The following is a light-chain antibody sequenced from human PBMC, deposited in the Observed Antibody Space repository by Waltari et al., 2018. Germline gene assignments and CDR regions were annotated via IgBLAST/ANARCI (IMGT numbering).Light chain of an antibody. CDR1: QSVGNNY. J-gene: IGKJ4*01. Sequence: EIVLTQYPGTLSLSPGERATLSCRASQSVGNNYLAWYQKKGGQAPRLRIYGASGRATGIPDRFSGSGSGTDFTLTISRLEPEDFAVYYCQQYATSPLTFGGGTKVEI. CDR2: GAS. CDR3: QQYATSPLT. V-gene: IGKV3-20*01.